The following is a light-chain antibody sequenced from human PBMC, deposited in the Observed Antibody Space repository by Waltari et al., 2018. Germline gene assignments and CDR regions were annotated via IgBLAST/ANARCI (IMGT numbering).Light chain of an antibody. J-gene: IGLJ1*01. Sequence: QSALTQPASVSGSPGQPITISCTGTSSAVGGYTYVSWYQQHPGKAPKLMIYDVNKRPSGVSNRFSGSKSGNTASLTISGLQAEDEADYYCCSYSSSSTLYVFGTGTKVTVL. V-gene: IGLV2-14*01. CDR1: SSAVGGYTY. CDR3: CSYSSSSTLYV. CDR2: DVN.